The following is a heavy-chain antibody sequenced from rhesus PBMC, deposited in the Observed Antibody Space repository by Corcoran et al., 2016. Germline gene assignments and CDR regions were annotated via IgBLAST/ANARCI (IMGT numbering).Heavy chain of an antibody. D-gene: IGHD2-8*01. CDR3: AVGYCSGGVCYALSY. CDR2: ISGSGGST. J-gene: IGHJ4*01. Sequence: QVQLQESGPGVVKPSETLSLTCAVSGGSISSNYWRWIRQPPGKGLEWIGRISGSGGSTDYNPSLKIRVTISTDTSKNQFSLKLSSVTAADTAVYYCAVGYCSGGVCYALSYWGQGVLVTVSS. CDR1: GGSISSNY. V-gene: IGHV4-173*01.